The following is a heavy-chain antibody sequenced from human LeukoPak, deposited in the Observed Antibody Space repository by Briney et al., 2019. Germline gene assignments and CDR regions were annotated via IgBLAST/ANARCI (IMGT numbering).Heavy chain of an antibody. V-gene: IGHV3-66*01. CDR3: ARDRDGYNNYGFDY. D-gene: IGHD5-24*01. J-gene: IGHJ4*02. Sequence: GGSLRLSCAASGFTVSSNYMSWVRQAPGKGLEWVSVIYSGGSTYYADSVKGRFTISRDNSKNTLYLQMNSLRAEDTAVYYCARDRDGYNNYGFDYWGQGTLVTVSS. CDR2: IYSGGST. CDR1: GFTVSSNY.